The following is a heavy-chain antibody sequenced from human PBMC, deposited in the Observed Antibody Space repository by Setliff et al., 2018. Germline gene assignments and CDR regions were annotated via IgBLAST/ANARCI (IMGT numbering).Heavy chain of an antibody. J-gene: IGHJ4*02. Sequence: SLRLSCAASGFTFSSYVMNWVRQAPGKGLEWVSAISGSGSRTYYADSVRGLFTISRDNSKNALYLQMNSLRAEDTAVYYCVKDQGVGATTVDYWGQGTLVTVSS. V-gene: IGHV3-23*01. D-gene: IGHD1-26*01. CDR1: GFTFSSYV. CDR3: VKDQGVGATTVDY. CDR2: ISGSGSRT.